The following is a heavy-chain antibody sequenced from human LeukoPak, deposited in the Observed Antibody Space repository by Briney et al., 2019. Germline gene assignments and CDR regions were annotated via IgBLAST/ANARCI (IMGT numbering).Heavy chain of an antibody. D-gene: IGHD2-21*01. J-gene: IGHJ4*02. CDR2: ISGSGEAI. Sequence: GGSLRLSCAASGFSFTTHNMNWVRQAPGKGLEWISYISGSGEAIFYADSVKGRFTISRDNAKNSLYLQMNSLRAEDTAVYYCARATYLMGDYWGQGTLVTVSS. CDR3: ARATYLMGDY. CDR1: GFSFTTHN. V-gene: IGHV3-48*01.